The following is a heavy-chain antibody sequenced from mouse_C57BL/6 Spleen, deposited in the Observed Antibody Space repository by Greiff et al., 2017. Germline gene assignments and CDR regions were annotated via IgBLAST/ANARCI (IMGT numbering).Heavy chain of an antibody. CDR1: GYSFTDYN. J-gene: IGHJ4*01. CDR3: ATLLWPQDEYAMDY. D-gene: IGHD2-10*01. Sequence: EVKVVESGPELVKPGASVKISCKASGYSFTDYNMNWVKQSNGKSLEWIGVINPNYGTTSYNQKFKGKATLTVDQSSSTAYMQLNSLTSEDSAVYYCATLLWPQDEYAMDYWGQGTSVTVSS. V-gene: IGHV1-39*01. CDR2: INPNYGTT.